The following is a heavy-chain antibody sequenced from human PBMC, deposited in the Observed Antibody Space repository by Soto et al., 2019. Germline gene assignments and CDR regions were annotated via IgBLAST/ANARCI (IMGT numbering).Heavy chain of an antibody. CDR2: IYHSGST. Sequence: QVQLQESGPGLVKPSGTLSLTCAVSGGSISSSNWWSLVRQPPGKGLGWIGEIYHSGSTNYNPALKTRVTISVDKSKNQFSLKLSSVTAADTAVYSCARTPWDGYPGYYFVYWGQGTLVTVSS. J-gene: IGHJ4*02. V-gene: IGHV4-4*02. CDR3: ARTPWDGYPGYYFVY. CDR1: GGSISSSNW. D-gene: IGHD1-26*01.